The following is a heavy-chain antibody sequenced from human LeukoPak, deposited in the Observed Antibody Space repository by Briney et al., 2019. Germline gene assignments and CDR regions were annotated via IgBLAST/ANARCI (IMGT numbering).Heavy chain of an antibody. Sequence: GGSLRLSCAASGFTFSSYAMSWVRQAPGKGLEWVSAISGSGGSTYYADSVKGRFTISRDNAKNSLYLQMNSLRAEDTAVYYCARMDYVSSGWGAPFDYWGQGTLVTVSS. CDR1: GFTFSSYA. J-gene: IGHJ4*02. CDR2: ISGSGGST. CDR3: ARMDYVSSGWGAPFDY. D-gene: IGHD3-16*01. V-gene: IGHV3-23*01.